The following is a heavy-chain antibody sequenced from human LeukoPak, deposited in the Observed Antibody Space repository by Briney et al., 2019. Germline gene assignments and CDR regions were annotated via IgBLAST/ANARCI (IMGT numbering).Heavy chain of an antibody. CDR3: ANHLACGSTSCPPFDD. V-gene: IGHV3-74*01. Sequence: GGSLRLSCAASGFTFSGYWMHWVRQAPGEGLVWVSCISSDGRGTYYADSVKGRFAISRDNAKNTLYLQMNSLGAEDTAVYYCANHLACGSTSCPPFDDWGQGTLVTVSS. J-gene: IGHJ4*02. D-gene: IGHD2-2*01. CDR2: ISSDGRGT. CDR1: GFTFSGYW.